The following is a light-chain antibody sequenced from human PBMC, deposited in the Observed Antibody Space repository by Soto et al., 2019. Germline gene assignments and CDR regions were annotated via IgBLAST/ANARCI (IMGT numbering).Light chain of an antibody. J-gene: IGKJ3*01. V-gene: IGKV1-12*02. Sequence: DLQMTQSPSSVSASVGDRVTFTCRASQHISSWLAWYQQKPGKAPKLLIAAASILQSGVPSRFSGSGYGTHFTLTISSLQPEDFATYFCQQANTFPFTFGPGTRLEIK. CDR3: QQANTFPFT. CDR1: QHISSW. CDR2: AAS.